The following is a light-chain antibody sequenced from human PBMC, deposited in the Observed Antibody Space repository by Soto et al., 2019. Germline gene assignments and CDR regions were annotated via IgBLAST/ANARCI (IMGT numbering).Light chain of an antibody. Sequence: QTVVTQEPSLTVSPGGTVTLTCASSTGAVTSGYSPNWFQQKPGQAPRALIYNTHNIHSWTPARFSGSLLGGKAALTLSRVQPEDEADYYCLLHYGDAWVFGGGTQLTVL. CDR2: NTH. J-gene: IGLJ3*02. CDR3: LLHYGDAWV. CDR1: TGAVTSGYS. V-gene: IGLV7-43*01.